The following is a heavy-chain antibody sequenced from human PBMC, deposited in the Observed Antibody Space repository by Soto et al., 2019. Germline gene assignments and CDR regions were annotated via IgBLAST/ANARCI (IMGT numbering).Heavy chain of an antibody. J-gene: IGHJ4*02. CDR1: GYTFTRYY. CDR3: ARGLTREGDYYDRSGYYLDY. D-gene: IGHD3-22*01. Sequence: GASVKVSCKASGYTFTRYYMHWVRQAPGQGLEWMGIINPSDDATSYAEKFQGRLTMTKDTSTSTVYMEMSSLRSEDTAVYYCARGLTREGDYYDRSGYYLDYWGQGTLVTVSS. V-gene: IGHV1-46*01. CDR2: INPSDDAT.